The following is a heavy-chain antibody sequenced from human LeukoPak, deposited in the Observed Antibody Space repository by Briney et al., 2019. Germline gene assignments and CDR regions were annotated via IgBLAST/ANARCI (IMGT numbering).Heavy chain of an antibody. D-gene: IGHD6-19*01. J-gene: IGHJ4*02. Sequence: PGGSLRLSCAASGFTFSSSAMSWVRQAPGKGLEWVSAISNNGGYTYYADSVQGRFTISRDNSKSTLCPQMNSLRAEDTAVYYCAIAKQWLAPYYFDYWGQGTLVTVSS. V-gene: IGHV3-23*01. CDR1: GFTFSSSA. CDR2: ISNNGGYT. CDR3: AIAKQWLAPYYFDY.